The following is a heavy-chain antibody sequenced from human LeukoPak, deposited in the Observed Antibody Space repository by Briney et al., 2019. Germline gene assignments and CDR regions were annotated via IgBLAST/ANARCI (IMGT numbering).Heavy chain of an antibody. D-gene: IGHD5-12*01. V-gene: IGHV3-64*01. CDR2: ISSNGGSR. Sequence: GGSLRLSRAASGFTFNNYAMHWVRQAPGKGLEYASGISSNGGSRYYANSVKGRFTISRDNSKNTLYLQMGSLRAEDMAVYYCARERYSGYNFDAFDIWGQGTMVSVSS. J-gene: IGHJ3*02. CDR3: ARERYSGYNFDAFDI. CDR1: GFTFNNYA.